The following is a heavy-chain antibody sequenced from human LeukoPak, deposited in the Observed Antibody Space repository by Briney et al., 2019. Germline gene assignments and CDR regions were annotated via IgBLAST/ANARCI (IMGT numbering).Heavy chain of an antibody. CDR3: ARSYVLRYFDWFQGVYYYYGMDV. V-gene: IGHV4-34*01. J-gene: IGHJ6*02. CDR1: GGSFSGYY. Sequence: SETLSLTCAVYGGSFSGYYWSWIRQPPGKGLEWIGEINHSGSTNYNPSLKSRVTISVDTSKNQFSLKLSSVTAADTAVYYCARSYVLRYFDWFQGVYYYYGMDVWGQGTTVTVSS. D-gene: IGHD3-9*01. CDR2: INHSGST.